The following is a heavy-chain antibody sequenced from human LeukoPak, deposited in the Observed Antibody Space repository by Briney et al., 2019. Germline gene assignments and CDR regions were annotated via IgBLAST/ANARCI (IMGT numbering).Heavy chain of an antibody. V-gene: IGHV3-30*02. D-gene: IGHD5-18*01. Sequence: GGSLRLSCAASGFTFSSYGMHWVRQAPGKGLEWVAFIRYDGSNKYYADSVKGRFTISRDNSKNTLYLQMNSLRAEDTAVYYCAKGVQLWLLDFDYWGQGTLVTVSS. CDR2: IRYDGSNK. J-gene: IGHJ4*02. CDR3: AKGVQLWLLDFDY. CDR1: GFTFSSYG.